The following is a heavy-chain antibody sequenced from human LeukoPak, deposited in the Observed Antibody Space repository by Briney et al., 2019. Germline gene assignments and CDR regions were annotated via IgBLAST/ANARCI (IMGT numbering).Heavy chain of an antibody. CDR3: ARDWSMVRGGIFDY. CDR1: GYTFTGYY. V-gene: IGHV1-18*04. CDR2: ISAYNGNT. D-gene: IGHD3-10*01. J-gene: IGHJ4*02. Sequence: ASVKVSCKASGYTFTGYYMHWVRQAPGQGLEWMGWISAYNGNTNYAQKLQGRVTMTTDTSTSTAYMELRSLRSDDTAVYYCARDWSMVRGGIFDYWGQGTLVTVSS.